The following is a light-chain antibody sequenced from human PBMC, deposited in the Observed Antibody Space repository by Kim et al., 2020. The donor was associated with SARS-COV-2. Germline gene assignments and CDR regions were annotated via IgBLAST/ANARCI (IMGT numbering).Light chain of an antibody. Sequence: VSPGERATLSGKASQSVSSNLAWYQQKPGQAPRLLIYGASTRATGIPARFSGSGSGTEFTLTISSLQSEDFAVYYCQQYNNWPWYTFGQGTKLEI. CDR3: QQYNNWPWYT. J-gene: IGKJ2*01. V-gene: IGKV3-15*01. CDR2: GAS. CDR1: QSVSSN.